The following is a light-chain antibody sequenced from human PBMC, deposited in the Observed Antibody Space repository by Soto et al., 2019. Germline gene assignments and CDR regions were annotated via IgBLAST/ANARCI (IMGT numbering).Light chain of an antibody. V-gene: IGKV3-15*01. Sequence: EIVMTQSPVTLSVFPLERATLSFRSSQSVGATVAWYHQRPGQAPRLLISGASTRATGVPARVSASGSGTAFTLTITSLQSDDFGVYYCQQYADWPTTFGQGTKVDIK. CDR2: GAS. CDR3: QQYADWPTT. CDR1: QSVGAT. J-gene: IGKJ1*01.